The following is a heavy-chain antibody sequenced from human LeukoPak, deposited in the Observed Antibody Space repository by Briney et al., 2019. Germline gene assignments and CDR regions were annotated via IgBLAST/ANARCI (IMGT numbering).Heavy chain of an antibody. CDR3: ARDPRWLQGYFQH. CDR1: GYTFTCYY. V-gene: IGHV1-2*06. J-gene: IGHJ1*01. Sequence: ASVKVSCKASGYTFTCYYMHWVRQAPGQGLEWMGRINPNSGGTNYAQKFQGRVTMTRDTSISTAYMELSRLRSDDTAVYYCARDPRWLQGYFQHWGQGTLVTVSS. D-gene: IGHD5-24*01. CDR2: INPNSGGT.